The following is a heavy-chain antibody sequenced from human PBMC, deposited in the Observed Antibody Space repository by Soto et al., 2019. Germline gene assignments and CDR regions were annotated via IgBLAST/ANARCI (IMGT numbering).Heavy chain of an antibody. V-gene: IGHV3-30*18. CDR3: AKDRYAILTGSNWFDP. CDR1: GFTFSSFG. D-gene: IGHD3-9*01. Sequence: QVQLVESGGGVVQPGRSLRLSCAASGFTFSSFGMHWVRQAPGKGLEWVAVILYDGTNKYYAASVKGRFTISRDNSKNTLYRQMNSLRAEDTAVYYCAKDRYAILTGSNWFDPWGQGTLVTVSS. CDR2: ILYDGTNK. J-gene: IGHJ5*02.